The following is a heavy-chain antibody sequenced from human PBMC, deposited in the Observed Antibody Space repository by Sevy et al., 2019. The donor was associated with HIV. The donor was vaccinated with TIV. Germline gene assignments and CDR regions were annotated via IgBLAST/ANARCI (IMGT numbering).Heavy chain of an antibody. CDR2: IYYSGST. CDR1: GDSISSSPYY. CDR3: ARQVGQLRFFDWSPGYFDY. J-gene: IGHJ4*01. D-gene: IGHD3-9*01. Sequence: SETLSLTCTVSGDSISSSPYYWGWIRQSHGKGLEWIGIIYYSGSTYYNPSLKSRVPISVDTSKNQFSLKLNSVTAADTAVYYCARQVGQLRFFDWSPGYFDYWGHGILVTVSS. V-gene: IGHV4-39*01.